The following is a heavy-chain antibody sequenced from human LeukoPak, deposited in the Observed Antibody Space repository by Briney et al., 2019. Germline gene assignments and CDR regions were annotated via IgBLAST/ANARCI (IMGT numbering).Heavy chain of an antibody. D-gene: IGHD5-18*01. J-gene: IGHJ4*02. CDR2: IFYSGSA. Sequence: SETLSLTCSVSGGSINNHIWSWLRQPPGKGLEWIGYIFYSGSANYNPSLKSRVTISVDTSKNQFSLKVTSVTAADTAVYYCARETAMVLDYWGQGTLVTVSS. V-gene: IGHV4-59*11. CDR3: ARETAMVLDY. CDR1: GGSINNHI.